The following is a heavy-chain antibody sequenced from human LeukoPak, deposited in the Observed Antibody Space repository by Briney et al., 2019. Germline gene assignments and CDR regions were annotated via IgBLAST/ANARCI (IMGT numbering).Heavy chain of an antibody. CDR3: ASGCSSTSCYPSYYYYMDV. D-gene: IGHD2-2*01. CDR1: GGSISSYY. V-gene: IGHV4-59*01. Sequence: SETLSLTCTVSGGSISSYYWSWIRQPPGKGLEWIGYIYYSGSTNYNPSLKSRVTISVDTSKNQFSLKLSSVTAADTAVYYCASGCSSTSCYPSYYYYMDVWGKGTRSPSP. J-gene: IGHJ6*03. CDR2: IYYSGST.